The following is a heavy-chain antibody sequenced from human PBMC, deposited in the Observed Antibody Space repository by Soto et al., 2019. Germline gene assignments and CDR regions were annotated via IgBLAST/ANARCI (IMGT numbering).Heavy chain of an antibody. J-gene: IGHJ4*02. Sequence: PGESLKISCKGSGYRLARYWIGWVRQMPGKGLEGMGSIYPGDADSRYSPSFQGQVSISADKSISAAYLQWSSLKALDTAMYYCARLNWNYRGYFDFWAQGTLVTVSS. V-gene: IGHV5-51*01. CDR1: GYRLARYW. CDR3: ARLNWNYRGYFDF. D-gene: IGHD1-7*01. CDR2: IYPGDADS.